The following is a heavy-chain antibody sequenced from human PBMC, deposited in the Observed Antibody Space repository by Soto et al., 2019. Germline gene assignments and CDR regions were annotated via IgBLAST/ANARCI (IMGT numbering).Heavy chain of an antibody. J-gene: IGHJ6*02. D-gene: IGHD6-19*01. CDR2: ISWGGGST. V-gene: IGHV3-43*01. CDR1: GFTFDDYT. CDR3: AKQGGLAINTVAGERDYYYGMDV. Sequence: DVQLVESGGVVVQPGGSLRLSCAASGFTFDDYTMHWVRQAPGKGLEWVSLISWGGGSTYYADSVKGRFTISRDNSKNALYLQMNSLRTEDTALYYCAKQGGLAINTVAGERDYYYGMDVWGQGTTVTVSS.